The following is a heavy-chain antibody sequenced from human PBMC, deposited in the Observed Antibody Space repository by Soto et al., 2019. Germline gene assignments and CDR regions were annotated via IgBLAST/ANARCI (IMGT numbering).Heavy chain of an antibody. Sequence: QVQLVQSGAEVKKPGASVKVSCKASGYTFTSYDINWVRQATGQGLEWMGWMNPNSGNTGYAQKFQGRVTMTRNTSISTVYMELSSLRSEDTAVYYCARWPDGHYYYGMDVWGQGTTVTVSS. CDR3: ARWPDGHYYYGMDV. V-gene: IGHV1-8*01. CDR2: MNPNSGNT. J-gene: IGHJ6*02. CDR1: GYTFTSYD.